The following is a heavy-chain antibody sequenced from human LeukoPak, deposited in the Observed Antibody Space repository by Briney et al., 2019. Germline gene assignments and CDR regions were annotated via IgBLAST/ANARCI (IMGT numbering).Heavy chain of an antibody. CDR3: AKSLLRYCSSTSCSIPDY. Sequence: GGSLRLSCAASGFTFSSYGMHWVRQAPDKGMEWVAVISYDGSNKYYADSVKGRFTISRDNSKNTLYLQMNSLRVEDTAVYYCAKSLLRYCSSTSCSIPDYWGQGTLVTVSS. CDR1: GFTFSSYG. J-gene: IGHJ4*02. CDR2: ISYDGSNK. V-gene: IGHV3-30*18. D-gene: IGHD2-2*01.